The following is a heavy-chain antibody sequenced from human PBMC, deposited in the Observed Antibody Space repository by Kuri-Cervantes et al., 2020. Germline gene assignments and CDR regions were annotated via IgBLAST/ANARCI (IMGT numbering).Heavy chain of an antibody. CDR3: ARDANVYYYYGIDV. V-gene: IGHV3-21*01. CDR2: ISSSSSYI. J-gene: IGHJ6*02. Sequence: GGSLRLSCAASGFTFSSYSMNWVRQAPGKGLEWVSSISSSSSYIYYADSVKGRFTISRDNAKNSLYLQMNSLRAEDTAVYYCARDANVYYYYGIDVWGQGTTVTVSS. CDR1: GFTFSSYS.